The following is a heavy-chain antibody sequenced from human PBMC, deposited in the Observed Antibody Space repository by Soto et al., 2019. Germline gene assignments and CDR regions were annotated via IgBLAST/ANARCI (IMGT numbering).Heavy chain of an antibody. V-gene: IGHV4-34*01. CDR3: ARGGGGWTNYPYCYYYCMDV. CDR1: GGSFSGYY. Sequence: SETLSLTCTVSGGSFSGYYWSWLRQPPGRGLEWWAEITDSGGTNYNPSPKSRVTISVDTSMNHFSLKLSSVPAADTAVYYCARGGGGWTNYPYCYYYCMDVWDQGTTVTVSS. CDR2: ITDSGGT. J-gene: IGHJ6*02. D-gene: IGHD1-7*01.